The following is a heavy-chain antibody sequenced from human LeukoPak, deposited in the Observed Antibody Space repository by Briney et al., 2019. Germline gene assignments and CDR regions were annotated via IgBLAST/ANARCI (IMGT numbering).Heavy chain of an antibody. CDR2: IYYSGST. J-gene: IGHJ4*02. CDR1: GGSISSYY. V-gene: IGHV4-59*01. Sequence: SETLSLTCTVSGGSISSYYWSWIRQPPGKGLEWIGYIYYSGSTNYNPSLKSRVTISVDTSKNQFSLKLSSVTAADTAVYYCARGGIDDGYGAYGYWGQGTLVTVSS. CDR3: ARGGIDDGYGAYGY. D-gene: IGHD5-24*01.